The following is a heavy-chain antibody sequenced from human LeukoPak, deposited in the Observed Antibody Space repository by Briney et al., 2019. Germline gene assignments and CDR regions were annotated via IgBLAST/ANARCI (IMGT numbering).Heavy chain of an antibody. CDR1: GGTFSSYA. V-gene: IGHV1-69*05. Sequence: SVKVSCKASGGTFSSYAISWVRQAPGQGLEWMGGITPIFGTANYAQKFQGRVTITTDESTSTAYMELSSLRSEDTAVYYCARDLGGLLTGDNWFDPWGQGTLVTVSS. CDR2: ITPIFGTA. CDR3: ARDLGGLLTGDNWFDP. J-gene: IGHJ5*02. D-gene: IGHD2-15*01.